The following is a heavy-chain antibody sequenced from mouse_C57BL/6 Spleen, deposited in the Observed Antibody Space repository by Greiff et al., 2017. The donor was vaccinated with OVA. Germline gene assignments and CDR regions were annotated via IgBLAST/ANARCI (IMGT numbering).Heavy chain of an antibody. D-gene: IGHD2-1*01. CDR3: ARENYRNYYFDY. CDR2: INYDGSST. CDR1: GFTFSDYY. V-gene: IGHV5-16*01. J-gene: IGHJ2*01. Sequence: EVQLVESEGGLVQPGSSMKLSCTASGFTFSDYYMAWVRQVPEKGLEWVANINYDGSSTYYLDSLKSRFIISRDNEKNILYLQIISLQSDDTATFYCARENYRNYYFDYWGQGTTLTVSS.